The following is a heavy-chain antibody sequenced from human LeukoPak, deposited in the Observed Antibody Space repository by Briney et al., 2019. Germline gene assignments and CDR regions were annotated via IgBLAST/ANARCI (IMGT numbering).Heavy chain of an antibody. CDR3: AREGGGPRWLDP. V-gene: IGHV4-4*07. CDR1: GGSISSYY. CDR2: INTSGSS. J-gene: IGHJ5*02. D-gene: IGHD6-25*01. Sequence: SETLSLTCTVSGGSISSYYWSWIRQPAGKGLEWIGRINTSGSSNYNPSLGRRFTMSVDTSKNQFSLNLTSVTAADTAVYYCAREGGGPRWLDPWGQGTLVTVSS.